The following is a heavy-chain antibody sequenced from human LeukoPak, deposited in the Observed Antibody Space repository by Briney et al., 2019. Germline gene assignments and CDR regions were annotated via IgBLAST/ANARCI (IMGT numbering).Heavy chain of an antibody. D-gene: IGHD3-9*01. CDR3: AKHSVLTGSGYAFDI. CDR2: IHYSGGT. CDR1: GGSISNYY. Sequence: ETLSLTCTVSGGSISNYYWSWIRQSPGKGLEWIGYIHYSGGTKYNPSLKSRVTISVDTSMNQFSLKLSSVTAADTAIYYCAKHSVLTGSGYAFDIWGQGTVVTVSS. V-gene: IGHV4-59*08. J-gene: IGHJ3*02.